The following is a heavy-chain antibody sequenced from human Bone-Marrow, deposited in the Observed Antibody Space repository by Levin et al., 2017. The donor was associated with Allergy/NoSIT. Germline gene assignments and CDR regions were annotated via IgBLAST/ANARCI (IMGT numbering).Heavy chain of an antibody. CDR1: GYTFTSYD. J-gene: IGHJ5*02. CDR2: MNPNSGNT. Sequence: EASVKVSCKASGYTFTSYDINWVRQATGQGLEWMGWMNPNSGNTGYAQKFQGRVTMTRNTSISTAYMELSSLRSEDTAVYYCARELRITIFGVVITRNWFDPWGQGTLVTVSS. V-gene: IGHV1-8*01. D-gene: IGHD3-3*01. CDR3: ARELRITIFGVVITRNWFDP.